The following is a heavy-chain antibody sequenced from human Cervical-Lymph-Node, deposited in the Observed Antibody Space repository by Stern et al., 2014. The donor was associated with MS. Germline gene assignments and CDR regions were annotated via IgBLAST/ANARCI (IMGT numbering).Heavy chain of an antibody. V-gene: IGHV3-30-3*01. J-gene: IGHJ6*02. D-gene: IGHD2-15*01. CDR2: ISNDGSNT. CDR1: GFTFSGYA. CDR3: ARDRRIVAATRSGGMDV. Sequence: VQLVQSGGGVVQPGRSLRLSCAASGFTFSGYAMDWVRQAPGKGLEWVAFISNDGSNTHYSDSVKGRFTISRDNSKNTLFLQMISLRPEDTAVYYCARDRRIVAATRSGGMDVWGQGSTVTVSS.